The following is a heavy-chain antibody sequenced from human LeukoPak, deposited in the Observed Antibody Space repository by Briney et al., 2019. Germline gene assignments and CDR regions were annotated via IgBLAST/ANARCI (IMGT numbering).Heavy chain of an antibody. CDR2: ISDYNGNT. V-gene: IGHV1-18*01. CDR3: ARGDYYDSSGYFPGMNY. Sequence: ASVKVSCKASGYTFSNYAFTWVRQAPGQGLEWMGWISDYNGNTNYAQKFQGRVTMTTDTSTSTAHMELRSLRSDDTAVYYCARGDYYDSSGYFPGMNYWGQGTLVTVSS. CDR1: GYTFSNYA. J-gene: IGHJ4*02. D-gene: IGHD3-22*01.